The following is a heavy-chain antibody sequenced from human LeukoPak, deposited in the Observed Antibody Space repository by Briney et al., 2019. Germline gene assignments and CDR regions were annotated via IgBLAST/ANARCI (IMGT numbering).Heavy chain of an antibody. J-gene: IGHJ5*02. CDR2: IYYSGST. CDR3: ARAGIYGSGSYSPNWFDP. V-gene: IGHV4-30-4*08. Sequence: PSQTLSLTCTVSGGSISSGDYYWSWIRQPPGKGLEWIGYIYYSGSTYYNPSLRSRVNISVDTSKNQFSLKLSSVTAADTAVYYCARAGIYGSGSYSPNWFDPWGQGTLVTVSS. D-gene: IGHD3-10*01. CDR1: GGSISSGDYY.